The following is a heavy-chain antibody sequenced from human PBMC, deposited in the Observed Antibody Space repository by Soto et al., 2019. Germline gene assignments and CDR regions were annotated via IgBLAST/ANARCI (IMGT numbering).Heavy chain of an antibody. CDR3: ASPRIQLRNNYGMDV. Sequence: ASVKVSCKASGYTFTSYDINWVRQATGQGLEWMGWMNPNSGNTGYAQKFQGRVTMTRNTSISTAYMELSSLRSEDTAVYYCASPRIQLRNNYGMDVWGQGTTVTSP. CDR1: GYTFTSYD. CDR2: MNPNSGNT. D-gene: IGHD5-18*01. V-gene: IGHV1-8*01. J-gene: IGHJ6*02.